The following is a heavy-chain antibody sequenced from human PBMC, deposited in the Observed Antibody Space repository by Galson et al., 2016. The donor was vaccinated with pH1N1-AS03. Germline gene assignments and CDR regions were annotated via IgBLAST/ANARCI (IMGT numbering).Heavy chain of an antibody. CDR3: ATTCGTCDRLTHGLDV. V-gene: IGHV3-15*01. Sequence: SLRLSCAVSEFTINKASLNWVRQAPGKGLEWVGRIKDKNDGERTDYASPVQGRFTISRDDSKNTLYLQMSSLKTEDTAIYYCATTCGTCDRLTHGLDVWGQGTTVTVSS. CDR1: EFTINKAS. D-gene: IGHD1-26*01. CDR2: IKDKNDGERT. J-gene: IGHJ6*02.